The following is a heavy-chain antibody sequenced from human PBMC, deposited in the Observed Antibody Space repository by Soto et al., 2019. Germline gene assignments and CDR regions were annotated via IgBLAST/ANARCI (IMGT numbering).Heavy chain of an antibody. CDR1: GGTFSSYT. CDR3: VSGPYGDYYHYGMDV. V-gene: IGHV1-69*02. Sequence: QVQLVQSGAEVKKPGSSVKVSCKASGGTFSSYTISWVRQAPGQGLEWMGRIIPILGIANYAQKFQGRVTITADKSTSTAYMELSSLRSEDTAVYYCVSGPYGDYYHYGMDVWGQGTTVTVSS. J-gene: IGHJ6*02. D-gene: IGHD4-17*01. CDR2: IIPILGIA.